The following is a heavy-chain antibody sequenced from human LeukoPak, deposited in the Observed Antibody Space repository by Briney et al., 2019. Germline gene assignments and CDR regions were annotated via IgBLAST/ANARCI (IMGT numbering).Heavy chain of an antibody. Sequence: PGGSLRLSCAAFGFTFSSYSMNWVRQAPGKGLEWVSSISSSSSYIYYADSVKGRFTISRDNAKNSLYLQMNSLRAEDTAVYYCARGLWSHFDYWGQGTLVTVSS. CDR3: ARGLWSHFDY. J-gene: IGHJ4*02. CDR1: GFTFSSYS. V-gene: IGHV3-21*01. D-gene: IGHD3-10*01. CDR2: ISSSSSYI.